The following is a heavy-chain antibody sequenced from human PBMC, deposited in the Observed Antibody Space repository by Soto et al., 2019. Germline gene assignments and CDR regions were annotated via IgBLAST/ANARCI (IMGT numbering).Heavy chain of an antibody. CDR1: GFTFSSYA. CDR3: AKTARDYYDSSGYYPPFFDY. CDR2: ISGSGGST. J-gene: IGHJ4*02. D-gene: IGHD3-22*01. V-gene: IGHV3-23*01. Sequence: GGSLRLSCAASGFTFSSYAMSWVRQAPGKGLEWVSAISGSGGSTYYADSVKGRFTISRDNSKNTLYLQMNSLRAEDTAVYYCAKTARDYYDSSGYYPPFFDYWAQGTLVTVSS.